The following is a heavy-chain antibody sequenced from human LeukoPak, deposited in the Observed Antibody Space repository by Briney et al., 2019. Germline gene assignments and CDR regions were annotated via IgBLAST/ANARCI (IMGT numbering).Heavy chain of an antibody. J-gene: IGHJ4*02. V-gene: IGHV4-59*01. Sequence: SETLSLACTVSGGSISSYYWNWIRQPPGKGLESIRYLYYSGSTNYNPSLKSRVTISADTSTNQFYLKLSSVTAADTAVYYCARGADSSGYYSIFYFDYWGQGTLVTVSS. CDR1: GGSISSYY. CDR2: LYYSGST. CDR3: ARGADSSGYYSIFYFDY. D-gene: IGHD3-22*01.